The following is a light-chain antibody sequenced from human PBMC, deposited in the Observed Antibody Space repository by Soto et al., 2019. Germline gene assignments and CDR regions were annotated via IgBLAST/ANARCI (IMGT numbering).Light chain of an antibody. J-gene: IGLJ3*02. V-gene: IGLV1-40*01. Sequence: QSVLTQPPSVSGAPGQRVTISCTGNSSNIGAGYDVHWYQQLPGTAPKLLIYANVNRPSGVPDRFSGSKSGTSGSLAITGLQAEDEADYYCSSYTSSSSRVFGGGTKLTVL. CDR2: ANV. CDR1: SSNIGAGYD. CDR3: SSYTSSSSRV.